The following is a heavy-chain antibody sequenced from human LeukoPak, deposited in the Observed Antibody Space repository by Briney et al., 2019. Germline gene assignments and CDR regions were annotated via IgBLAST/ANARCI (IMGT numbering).Heavy chain of an antibody. CDR1: GFTFSNAW. D-gene: IGHD3/OR15-3a*01. CDR3: TTDLGLGDDAFDI. CDR2: IKSKTDGGTI. J-gene: IGHJ3*02. Sequence: PGGSLRLSCAASGFTFSNAWMSWVRQAPGKGLEWVGRIKSKTDGGTIDYTAPVKGRFTISRDDSKNTLYLQMNSLKTEDTAVYYCTTDLGLGDDAFDIWGQGTMVTVSS. V-gene: IGHV3-15*01.